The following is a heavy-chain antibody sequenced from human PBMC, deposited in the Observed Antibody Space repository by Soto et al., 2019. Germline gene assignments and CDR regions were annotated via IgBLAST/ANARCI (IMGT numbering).Heavy chain of an antibody. Sequence: QVQLVQSGAEVKKPGASVKVSCKASGYTFTSYAMHWVRQAPGQRLEWMGWINAGNGNTKYSQKFQGRVTITRDTSASTAYMELSSLRSEDTAVYYCARDTDMVEYYFDYWGQGTLVTVSS. CDR3: ARDTDMVEYYFDY. D-gene: IGHD5-18*01. V-gene: IGHV1-3*01. CDR1: GYTFTSYA. CDR2: INAGNGNT. J-gene: IGHJ4*02.